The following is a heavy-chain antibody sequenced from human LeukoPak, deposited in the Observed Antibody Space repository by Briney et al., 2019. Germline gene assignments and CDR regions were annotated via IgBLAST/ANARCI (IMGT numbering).Heavy chain of an antibody. CDR3: ARDLAAARGYYYYGMGV. V-gene: IGHV3-48*03. J-gene: IGHJ6*04. CDR1: GFTFSSYE. Sequence: GGSLRLSCAASGFTFSSYEMNWVRQAPGKGLEWVSYISSSGSTIYYADSVKGRFTISRDNAKNSLYLQMNSLRAEDTAVYYCARDLAAARGYYYYGMGVWGKGTTVTVSS. D-gene: IGHD6-25*01. CDR2: ISSSGSTI.